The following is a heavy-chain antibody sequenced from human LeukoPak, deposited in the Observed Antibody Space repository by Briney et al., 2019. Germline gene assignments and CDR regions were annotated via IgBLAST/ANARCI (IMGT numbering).Heavy chain of an antibody. D-gene: IGHD6-6*01. V-gene: IGHV4-39*01. Sequence: SETLSLTCTVSGGSISSSSYYWGWIRQPPGKGLEWIGSIYYSGSTYYNPSLKSRVTISVDTSKNQFSLKLSSVTAADTAVYYCARHTRIAARQIDYWGQGTLVTVSS. CDR3: ARHTRIAARQIDY. CDR1: GGSISSSSYY. J-gene: IGHJ4*02. CDR2: IYYSGST.